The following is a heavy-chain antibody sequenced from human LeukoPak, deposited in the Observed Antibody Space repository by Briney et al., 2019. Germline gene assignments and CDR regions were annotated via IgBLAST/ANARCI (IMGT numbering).Heavy chain of an antibody. CDR2: IDDSPST. CDR3: ARITNSPYSSGWAPSVDY. J-gene: IGHJ4*02. V-gene: IGHV4-39*01. Sequence: SETLSLTCTVSGGSISSNSYYWGRLPPPPGKELDWIVSIDDSPSTYYNPSLKSRVTISVDISKNQFSLKMRSVTAADRVVYYCARITNSPYSSGWAPSVDYWGQGTLVTVSS. CDR1: GGSISSNSYY. D-gene: IGHD6-19*01.